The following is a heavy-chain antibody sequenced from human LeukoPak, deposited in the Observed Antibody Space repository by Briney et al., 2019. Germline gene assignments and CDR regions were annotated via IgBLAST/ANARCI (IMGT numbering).Heavy chain of an antibody. CDR3: ARGSVLRYFDWPRLDY. D-gene: IGHD3-9*01. J-gene: IGHJ4*02. CDR2: ISYDGSNK. V-gene: IGHV3-30-3*01. Sequence: AGGSLRLSCAASGFTFSSYAMHWVRQAPGKGLEWVAVISYDGSNKYYADSVKGRFTISRDNSKNTLYLQMNSLRAEDTAVYYCARGSVLRYFDWPRLDYWGQGTLVTVSS. CDR1: GFTFSSYA.